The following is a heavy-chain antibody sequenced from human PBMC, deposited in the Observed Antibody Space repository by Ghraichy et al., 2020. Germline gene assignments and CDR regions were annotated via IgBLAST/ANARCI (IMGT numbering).Heavy chain of an antibody. Sequence: ASVKVSCKASGYTFTSYGISWVRQAPGQGLEWMGWISAYNGNTNYAQKLQGRVTMTTDTSTSTAYMELRSLRSDDTAVYYCAREGRVVVPAAQIRYYYYYGMDVWGQGTTVTVSS. V-gene: IGHV1-18*01. J-gene: IGHJ6*02. D-gene: IGHD2-2*01. CDR3: AREGRVVVPAAQIRYYYYYGMDV. CDR2: ISAYNGNT. CDR1: GYTFTSYG.